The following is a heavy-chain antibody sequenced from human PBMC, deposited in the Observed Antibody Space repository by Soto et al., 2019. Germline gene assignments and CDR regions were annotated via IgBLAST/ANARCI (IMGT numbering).Heavy chain of an antibody. J-gene: IGHJ5*02. Sequence: PSETLSLTCTVSGGSISRGDFYWRWIRQALGKGLEWIGYTYFSGSTRYNPSLESRLTISIDTSKNQFSLNLRSVTAADTAVYFFARAAFHYGTKFDPWGQGTLVTVSS. CDR2: TYFSGST. CDR1: GGSISRGDFY. D-gene: IGHD4-17*01. V-gene: IGHV4-30-4*01. CDR3: ARAAFHYGTKFDP.